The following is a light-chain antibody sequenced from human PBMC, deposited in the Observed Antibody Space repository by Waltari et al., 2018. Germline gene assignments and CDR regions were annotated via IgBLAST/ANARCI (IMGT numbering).Light chain of an antibody. CDR2: GGS. CDR1: QSLLHTNGNTY. Sequence: DIVMTQTPLSLPITPGEPASISCRSSQSLLHTNGNTYLHWYLQKPGQSPQLLIYGGSNRAFGCTYRFSGSGSGTEFTLKSSKVEAEDVWVYYCVQAIAFPLTCGGGTKVEIK. V-gene: IGKV2-40*01. CDR3: VQAIAFPLT. J-gene: IGKJ4*01.